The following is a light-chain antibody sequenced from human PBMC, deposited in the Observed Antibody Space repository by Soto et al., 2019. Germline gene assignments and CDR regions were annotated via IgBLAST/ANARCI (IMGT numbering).Light chain of an antibody. J-gene: IGLJ3*02. V-gene: IGLV2-11*01. CDR3: CSYAGSYTV. CDR1: SSDVGGYNY. Sequence: QSVLTQPRSVSGSPGQSVTISCTGTSSDVGGYNYVSWYQQHPGKATKLMIYDVSKRPSGVPDRFSGSKSGNTASLNSSGLQAEDEADYYCCSYAGSYTVFGGGTKLTVL. CDR2: DVS.